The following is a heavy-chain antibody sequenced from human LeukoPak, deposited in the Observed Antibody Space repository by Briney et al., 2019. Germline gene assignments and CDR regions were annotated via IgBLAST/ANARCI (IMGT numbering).Heavy chain of an antibody. D-gene: IGHD3-22*01. Sequence: PSETLSLTCTVSHYSISSNYYWGWIRQPPGKGLEWIGSIYHSGSTYYNPSLKSRVTISVDTSKNQFSLKLTSVTAVDTAVYYCARSSGYMSYWGQGTLVTVSS. CDR1: HYSISSNYY. J-gene: IGHJ4*02. CDR2: IYHSGST. V-gene: IGHV4-38-2*02. CDR3: ARSSGYMSY.